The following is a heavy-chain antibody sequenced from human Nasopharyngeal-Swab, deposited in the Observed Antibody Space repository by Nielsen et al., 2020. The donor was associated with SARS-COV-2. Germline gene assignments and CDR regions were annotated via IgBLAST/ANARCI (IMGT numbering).Heavy chain of an antibody. Sequence: GESLKISCAAFGFTLSDYAMHWVRQAPGKGLEWVALFSYDGSKRYFADSMKGRFSISRDNIKNILYLQMNSLRAEDTAVYYCVKDRAVAVTSLPNYYYGMDVWGRGTTVTVSS. V-gene: IGHV3-30*18. J-gene: IGHJ6*02. CDR3: VKDRAVAVTSLPNYYYGMDV. CDR1: GFTLSDYA. CDR2: FSYDGSKR. D-gene: IGHD6-19*01.